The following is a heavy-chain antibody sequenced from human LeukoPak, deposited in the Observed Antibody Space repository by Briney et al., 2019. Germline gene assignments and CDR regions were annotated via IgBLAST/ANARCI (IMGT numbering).Heavy chain of an antibody. V-gene: IGHV3-21*01. CDR3: ARGRDGYNLVDAFDI. D-gene: IGHD5-24*01. J-gene: IGHJ3*02. CDR2: ISTSSIYI. CDR1: GFTFSNYR. Sequence: GGSLRLSCAASGFTFSNYRMNWVRQAPGKGLEWVSSISTSSIYIYYADSLKGRFTISRDNAKNSLYLQMNSLRAEDTAVYYCARGRDGYNLVDAFDIWGQGIMVTVSS.